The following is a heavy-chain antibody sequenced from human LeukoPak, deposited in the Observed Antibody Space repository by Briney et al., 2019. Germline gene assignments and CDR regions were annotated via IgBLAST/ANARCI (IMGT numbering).Heavy chain of an antibody. J-gene: IGHJ3*02. CDR2: IYTSGNTNY. Sequence: PSETLSLTCTVSGGSIDNYYWSWIRQPAGKGLEWIGHIYTSGNTNYNYNPSLKSQVSMSIDTSKNQFSLKLSSVAAADTAFYYSATYSSALDAFDICGQGTKVTVSS. CDR1: GGSIDNYY. V-gene: IGHV4-4*07. CDR3: ATYSSALDAFDI. D-gene: IGHD6-19*01.